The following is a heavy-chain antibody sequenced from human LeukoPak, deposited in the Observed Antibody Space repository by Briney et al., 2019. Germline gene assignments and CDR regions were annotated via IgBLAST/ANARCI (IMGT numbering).Heavy chain of an antibody. CDR1: GFTFDDYA. J-gene: IGHJ4*02. CDR3: AKDQNYDSSGYYDY. Sequence: GRSLRLSCAASGFTFDDYAMHWVRQAPGKGLEWVSGISWNSGYIGYADSVKGRFTISRDNAKNSLHLQMNSLRVEDTALYYCAKDQNYDSSGYYDYWGKGTLVTVSS. D-gene: IGHD3-22*01. CDR2: ISWNSGYI. V-gene: IGHV3-9*01.